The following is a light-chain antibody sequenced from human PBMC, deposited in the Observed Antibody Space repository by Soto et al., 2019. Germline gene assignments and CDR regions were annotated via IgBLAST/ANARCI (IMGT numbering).Light chain of an antibody. J-gene: IGKJ2*01. V-gene: IGKV3-20*01. Sequence: EIVLTQSPGTLSLSPGERSTLSCRASQSISSSYLAWYQQKPGQAPRLLIYAASSRATSIPDRFSGSGSGTQFTLTISRLEPEDVAVYYCQQYGSSSYTFGQGTQLESK. CDR3: QQYGSSSYT. CDR1: QSISSSY. CDR2: AAS.